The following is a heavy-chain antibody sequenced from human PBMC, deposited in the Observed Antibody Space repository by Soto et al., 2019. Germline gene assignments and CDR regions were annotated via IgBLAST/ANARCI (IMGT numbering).Heavy chain of an antibody. CDR1: GGSISSGDYY. CDR2: IYYSGST. Sequence: SETLSLTCTVSGGSISSGDYYWSWIRQPPGKGLEWIGYIYYSGSTYYNPSLKSRVTISVDTSRNQFSLKLSSVTAADTAVYYCARDPGYCSGGSCQNWFDPWGQGTLVTVSS. CDR3: ARDPGYCSGGSCQNWFDP. J-gene: IGHJ5*02. V-gene: IGHV4-30-4*01. D-gene: IGHD2-15*01.